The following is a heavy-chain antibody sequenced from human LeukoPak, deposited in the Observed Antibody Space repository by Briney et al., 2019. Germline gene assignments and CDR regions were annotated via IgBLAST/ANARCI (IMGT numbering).Heavy chain of an antibody. V-gene: IGHV3-21*01. CDR3: ARHMTPESTTPYYYGMDV. J-gene: IGHJ6*02. CDR1: GFTFSSYS. CDR2: ISNSGLYI. D-gene: IGHD4-11*01. Sequence: GGSLRLSCAASGFTFSSYSMNWVRQAPGKGLEWVSSISNSGLYIFYADSVKGRFTMSRDNGKNSLFLQMNSLRAEDTAVYFCARHMTPESTTPYYYGMDVWGQGTTVTVSS.